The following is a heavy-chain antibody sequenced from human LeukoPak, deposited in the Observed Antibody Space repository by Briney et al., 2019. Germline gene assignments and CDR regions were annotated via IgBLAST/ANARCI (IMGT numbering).Heavy chain of an antibody. CDR3: ARDNGAPYSSSPPNAFDI. V-gene: IGHV1-18*01. D-gene: IGHD6-13*01. J-gene: IGHJ3*02. Sequence: ASVKVSCKASGYTFTSYGISWVRQAPGQGLEWMGWISAYNGNTNYAQKLQGRVTMTTDTSTSTAYKELRSLRSDDTAVYYCARDNGAPYSSSPPNAFDIWGQGTMVTVSS. CDR2: ISAYNGNT. CDR1: GYTFTSYG.